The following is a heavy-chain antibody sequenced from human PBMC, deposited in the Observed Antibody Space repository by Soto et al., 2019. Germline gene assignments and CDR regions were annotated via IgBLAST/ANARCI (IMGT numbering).Heavy chain of an antibody. J-gene: IGHJ6*03. Sequence: QVQLQESGPGLVKPSQTLSLTCTVSGGSISSGGYYWSWIRQHPGKGLEWIGYIYYSGSTYYNPSLTSRVTISVDTSKNQFSLKLSSVTAADTAVYYCARAHTIFGVAGHYYYYRDVWGKGTTVTVSS. V-gene: IGHV4-31*03. CDR1: GGSISSGGYY. CDR3: ARAHTIFGVAGHYYYYRDV. D-gene: IGHD3-3*01. CDR2: IYYSGST.